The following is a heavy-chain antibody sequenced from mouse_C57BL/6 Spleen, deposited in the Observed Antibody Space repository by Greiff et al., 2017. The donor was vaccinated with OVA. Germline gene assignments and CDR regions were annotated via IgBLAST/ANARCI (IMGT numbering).Heavy chain of an antibody. CDR3: TREGDMITTNYFDY. Sequence: EVQLVESGEGLVKPGGSLKLSCAASGFTFSSYAMSWVRQTPEKRLEWVAYISSGGDYIYYADTVKGRFTISRDNARNTLYLQMSSLKSEDTAMYYCTREGDMITTNYFDYWGQGTTLTVSS. D-gene: IGHD2-4*01. V-gene: IGHV5-9-1*02. CDR1: GFTFSSYA. J-gene: IGHJ2*01. CDR2: ISSGGDYI.